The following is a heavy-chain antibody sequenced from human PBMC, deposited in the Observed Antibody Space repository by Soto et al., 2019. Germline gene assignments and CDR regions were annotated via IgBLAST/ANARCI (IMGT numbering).Heavy chain of an antibody. CDR2: ISGSGGST. CDR1: GFTFSSYA. D-gene: IGHD2-2*01. Sequence: QPGGSLRLSCAASGFTFSSYAMSWVRQAPGKGLEWVSAISGSGGSTYYADSVKGRFTISRDNSKNTLYLQMNSLRAEDTAVYYCAKDRVVVVPAANWFDPWGQGTLVTVSS. V-gene: IGHV3-23*01. J-gene: IGHJ5*02. CDR3: AKDRVVVVPAANWFDP.